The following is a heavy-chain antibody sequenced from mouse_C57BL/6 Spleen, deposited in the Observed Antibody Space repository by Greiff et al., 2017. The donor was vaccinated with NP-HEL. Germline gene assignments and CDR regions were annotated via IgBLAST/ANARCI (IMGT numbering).Heavy chain of an antibody. D-gene: IGHD1-1*01. Sequence: VQLQQSGAELVRPGASVKLSCTASGFNIKDYYMHWVKQRPEQGLEWIGRIDPEDGDTEYAPKFQGKATMTADTSSNTAYLQLSSLTSEDTAVYYCTKYYYGSSYVWFAYWGQGTLVTVSA. CDR2: IDPEDGDT. V-gene: IGHV14-1*01. CDR1: GFNIKDYY. J-gene: IGHJ3*01. CDR3: TKYYYGSSYVWFAY.